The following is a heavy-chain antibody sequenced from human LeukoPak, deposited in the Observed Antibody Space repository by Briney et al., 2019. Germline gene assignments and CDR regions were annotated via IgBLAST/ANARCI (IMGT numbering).Heavy chain of an antibody. CDR1: GFTFSSYA. J-gene: IGHJ4*02. V-gene: IGHV3-33*08. CDR2: TWYDGSNK. CDR3: ARLGSGWLFDY. D-gene: IGHD6-19*01. Sequence: GRSLRLSCAASGFTFSSYAMHWVRQAPGKGLEWVAVTWYDGSNKYYADSVKGRFTISKDNSKNTVDLQMNGLRAEDTAVYYCARLGSGWLFDYWGQGTLVTVSS.